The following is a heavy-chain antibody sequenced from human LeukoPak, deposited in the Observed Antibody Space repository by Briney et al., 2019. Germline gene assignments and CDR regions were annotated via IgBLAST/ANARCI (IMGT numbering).Heavy chain of an antibody. CDR3: ARDMYYYDRSGYYRFANEYYFDY. J-gene: IGHJ4*02. CDR1: GFPFSIYA. Sequence: GGSLRLSCAASGFPFSIYAMPWVRQAPGKVLACVAVISHDGSTKYYSDSVKGRFTISRDNSKNTLYLQMNSLRAEDTAVYYCARDMYYYDRSGYYRFANEYYFDYWGQGTPATVSS. D-gene: IGHD3-22*01. CDR2: ISHDGSTK. V-gene: IGHV3-30-3*01.